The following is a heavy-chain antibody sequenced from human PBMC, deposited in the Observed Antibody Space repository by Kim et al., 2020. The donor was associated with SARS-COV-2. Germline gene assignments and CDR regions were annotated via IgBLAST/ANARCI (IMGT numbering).Heavy chain of an antibody. CDR1: GGSLSSSCYY. CDR3: ASHHRYNICGYGALYY. CDR2: TNYSRNT. D-gene: IGHD1-1*01. J-gene: IGHJ6*01. Sequence: SETLSLTCTVSGGSLSSSCYYWVWKRQPHGLGRVWIGTTNYSRNTNHNPSLKSRVSISVATSKNHFSLKLGTVAAADTAVCSAASHHRYNICGYGALYY. V-gene: IGHV4-39*02.